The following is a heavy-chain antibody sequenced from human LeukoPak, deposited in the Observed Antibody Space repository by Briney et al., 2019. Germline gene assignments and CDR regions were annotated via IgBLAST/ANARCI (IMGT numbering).Heavy chain of an antibody. D-gene: IGHD3-10*01. CDR3: ARSGSTYYYGMDV. CDR1: GFTFSSYG. J-gene: IGHJ6*02. Sequence: GRSLRLTCAASGFTFSSYGMHWVRQGPGKGLEWVTFIWYDGTDKNYADSVKGRFTISRDNSKNTLYLQMNSLRAEDTAVYYCARSGSTYYYGMDVWDQGTTVTVSS. CDR2: IWYDGTDK. V-gene: IGHV3-33*01.